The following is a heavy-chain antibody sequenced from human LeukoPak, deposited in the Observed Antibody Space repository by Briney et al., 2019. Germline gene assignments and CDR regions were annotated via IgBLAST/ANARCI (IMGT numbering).Heavy chain of an antibody. Sequence: SETLSLTCTVSGGSISSSSYYWGWIRQPPGKGLEWIGSIYYSGSTYYNPSLKSRVTISVDTSKNQFSLKLSSVTAADTAVYYCARDESGYCSSTSCLGDYWGQGTLVTVSS. CDR1: GGSISSSSYY. D-gene: IGHD2-2*01. CDR2: IYYSGST. J-gene: IGHJ4*02. CDR3: ARDESGYCSSTSCLGDY. V-gene: IGHV4-39*07.